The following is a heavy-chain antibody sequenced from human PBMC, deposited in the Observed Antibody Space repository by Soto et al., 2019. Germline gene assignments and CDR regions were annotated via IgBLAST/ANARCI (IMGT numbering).Heavy chain of an antibody. CDR2: VFHSGGT. V-gene: IGHV4-4*02. CDR3: ARALGSSGFHGWLDP. CDR1: GDSISSPNW. Sequence: QVQLQESGPGLVKPSGTLSLTCAVSGDSISSPNWWGWVRQPPGKGLEWIGEVFHSGGTNYNPSLKSRITISVDKPKNQFSLILTSVTAADTAIYYCARALGSSGFHGWLDPWGQGTLVTVSS. D-gene: IGHD3-22*01. J-gene: IGHJ5*02.